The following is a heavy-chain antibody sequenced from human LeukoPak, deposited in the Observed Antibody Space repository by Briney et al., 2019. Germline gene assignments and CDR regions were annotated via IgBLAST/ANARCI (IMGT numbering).Heavy chain of an antibody. D-gene: IGHD2-8*01. CDR2: ISYSGRT. CDR1: GGSISSSSYY. J-gene: IGHJ4*02. V-gene: IGHV4-39*01. CDR3: SRLVSCTSSCYFDY. Sequence: SETLSLTCTVSGGSISSSSYYWAWIRQPPEKGLEWIGSISYSGRTYYNPSLKSRVTISVDTSKNQFSLELSSVTAADTAVYYCSRLVSCTSSCYFDYWGQGTLVTVSS.